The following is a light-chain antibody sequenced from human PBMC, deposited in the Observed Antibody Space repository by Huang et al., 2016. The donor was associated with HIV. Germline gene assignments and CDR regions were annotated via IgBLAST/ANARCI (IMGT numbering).Light chain of an antibody. CDR1: QSISGW. V-gene: IGKV1-5*03. Sequence: DIQMTQSPSTLSASVGDRVTITCRASQSISGWLAWYQQKPGKAPKLLIYKASSLESGVPARFSGSGSGTEFTLTSSSLQSDDVATYYCQHYNSYPWTFGQGTKVEIK. CDR3: QHYNSYPWT. CDR2: KAS. J-gene: IGKJ1*01.